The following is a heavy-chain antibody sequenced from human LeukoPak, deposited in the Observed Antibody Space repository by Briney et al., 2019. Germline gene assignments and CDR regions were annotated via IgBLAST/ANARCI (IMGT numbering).Heavy chain of an antibody. CDR1: GYTFTSYG. Sequence: ASVKVSCEASGYTFTSYGISWVRQAPGQGLEWMGWISAYNGNTNYAQKLQGRVTMTTDTSTSTAYMELRSLRSDDTAVYYCARYSSGWSHYFYFDYWGQGTLVTVSS. J-gene: IGHJ4*02. CDR3: ARYSSGWSHYFYFDY. D-gene: IGHD6-19*01. CDR2: ISAYNGNT. V-gene: IGHV1-18*01.